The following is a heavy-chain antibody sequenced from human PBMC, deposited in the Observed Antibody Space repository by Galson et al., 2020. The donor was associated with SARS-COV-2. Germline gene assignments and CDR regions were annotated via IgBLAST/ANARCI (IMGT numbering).Heavy chain of an antibody. CDR1: GFTFSNYG. CDR2: ISYEGSNK. D-gene: IGHD3-10*02. CDR3: AERPKLFEIWPYGMDV. Sequence: GGSLRLSCAASGFTFSNYGMHWVRQAPGKGLEWVAVISYEGSNKYYADSVRGRFFISRDNSKNTLYLQMDSLRAEDTAVYYCAERPKLFEIWPYGMDVWGQGTTVTVSS. V-gene: IGHV3-30*03. J-gene: IGHJ6*02.